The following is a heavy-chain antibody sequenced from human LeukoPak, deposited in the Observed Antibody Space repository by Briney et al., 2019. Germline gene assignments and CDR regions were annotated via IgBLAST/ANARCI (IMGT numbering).Heavy chain of an antibody. CDR3: ARDKDDGRWFDP. Sequence: GGSLRLSCAASGFPFSSYWMSWVRQAPGKGLEWVANIKQDGSEKYYVDSVKGRFTISRDNAKNSLYLQMNSLRAEDTAVYYCARDKDDGRWFDPWGQGTLVTVSS. D-gene: IGHD4/OR15-4a*01. V-gene: IGHV3-7*01. J-gene: IGHJ5*02. CDR1: GFPFSSYW. CDR2: IKQDGSEK.